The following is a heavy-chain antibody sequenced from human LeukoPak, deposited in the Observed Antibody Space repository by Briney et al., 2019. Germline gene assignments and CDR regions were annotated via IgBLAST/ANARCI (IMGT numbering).Heavy chain of an antibody. D-gene: IGHD6-6*01. Sequence: PSETLSLTCTVSGGSITNYFWSWIRQPPGKGLEWIGFIYYNGSTNYNPSLESRVTISVDTSKSQFSLKLSSVTAADTAVYYCARGQRDSSSSPLEYWGQGTLVTVSS. CDR1: GGSITNYF. CDR2: IYYNGST. J-gene: IGHJ4*02. V-gene: IGHV4-59*12. CDR3: ARGQRDSSSSPLEY.